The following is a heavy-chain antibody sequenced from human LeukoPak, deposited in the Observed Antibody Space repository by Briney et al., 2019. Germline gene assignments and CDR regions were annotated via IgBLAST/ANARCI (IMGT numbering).Heavy chain of an antibody. CDR1: AYTFSAYY. J-gene: IGHJ4*02. CDR3: ADEFGLKWLAD. D-gene: IGHD6-19*01. CDR2: INPNNGGT. Sequence: ASVKVSCKASAYTFSAYYMHWVRQAPGQGLEWMGWINPNNGGTNYAQKFQGRVTMTRDTSISTAYMELSRLRSDDTAIYYCADEFGLKWLADWGQGTPVTVSS. V-gene: IGHV1-2*02.